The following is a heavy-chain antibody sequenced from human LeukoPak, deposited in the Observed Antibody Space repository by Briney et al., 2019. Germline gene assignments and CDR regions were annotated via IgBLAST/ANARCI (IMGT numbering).Heavy chain of an antibody. J-gene: IGHJ6*02. V-gene: IGHV3-30*02. D-gene: IGHD6-13*01. CDR1: GFTFSSYG. Sequence: GGSLRLSCAASGFTFSSYGMHWVRQAPGKGLEWVAVIWYDGSNKYYADSVKGRFTISRDNSKNTLYLQMNSLGAEDTAVYYCAKIIAAAGSRGYYYYYGMDVWGQGTTVTVSS. CDR3: AKIIAAAGSRGYYYYYGMDV. CDR2: IWYDGSNK.